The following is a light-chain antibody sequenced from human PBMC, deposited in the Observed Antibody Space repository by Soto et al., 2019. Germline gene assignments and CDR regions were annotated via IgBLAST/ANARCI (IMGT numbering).Light chain of an antibody. Sequence: QITQSPPSLTASVEDRVTITCRASQSISTYLNWYQHKPGKAPKVLINGASRLHTGVPSRVSGSGSGTDFTLTISSLQPEDFATYFCQQKYRLPRTFGQGTKVDIK. CDR3: QQKYRLPRT. CDR1: QSISTY. V-gene: IGKV1-39*01. CDR2: GAS. J-gene: IGKJ1*01.